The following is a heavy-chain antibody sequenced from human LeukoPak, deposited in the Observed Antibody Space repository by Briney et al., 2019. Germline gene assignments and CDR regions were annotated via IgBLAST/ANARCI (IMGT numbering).Heavy chain of an antibody. CDR3: ARVGPGHTHGLDY. CDR1: GFTFSIYP. J-gene: IGHJ4*02. CDR2: ITSDGGST. Sequence: GGSLRLSCAASGFTFSIYPMYWVRQAPGKGLEYVSAITSDGGSTYYANSVKGRFTISRDNSKNTLYLQMGSLRTEDMAVYYCARVGPGHTHGLDYWGQGTLVTVSS. D-gene: IGHD5-18*01. V-gene: IGHV3-64*01.